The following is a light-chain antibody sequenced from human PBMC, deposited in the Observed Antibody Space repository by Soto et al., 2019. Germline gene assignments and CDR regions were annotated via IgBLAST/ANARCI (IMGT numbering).Light chain of an antibody. J-gene: IGKJ1*01. Sequence: EIVMTHSPATLSVSPVEIATLSCRASHSVSSNLAWYQQKPGQAPRLLIYGASTRATGIPARFSGSGSGTEFTLTISSLQSEDFAVYYCQQYNNWPRTFGQGTKVDIK. V-gene: IGKV3-15*01. CDR1: HSVSSN. CDR2: GAS. CDR3: QQYNNWPRT.